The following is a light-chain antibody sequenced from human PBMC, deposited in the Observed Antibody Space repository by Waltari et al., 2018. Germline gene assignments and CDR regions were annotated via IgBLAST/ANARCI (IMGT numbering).Light chain of an antibody. Sequence: DTQLSQFPSTLAASVGDRVTITCRARAAINKWLAWYQKKPGKAPKVLIYDASTLQSGVPSRFSGSGSGTEFTLTIDSLQPDDFATYYCQQYNRFSPFGQGTNVEVK. J-gene: IGKJ1*01. CDR1: AAINKW. V-gene: IGKV1-5*01. CDR3: QQYNRFSP. CDR2: DAS.